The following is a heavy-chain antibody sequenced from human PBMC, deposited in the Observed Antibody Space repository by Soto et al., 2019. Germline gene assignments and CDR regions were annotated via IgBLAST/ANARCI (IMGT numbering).Heavy chain of an antibody. Sequence: QVHLVQSGAEVKKPGASVKVSCKASGYTFTSYDINWVRQATGQGLEWMGWMNPNSANTGYAHKFQGRITMTRDTSISTAYMELSSLSSEDTAVYYCASYIRPCRGGSCYGSGYNYWGQGTLVTVSS. CDR2: MNPNSANT. CDR3: ASYIRPCRGGSCYGSGYNY. CDR1: GYTFTSYD. V-gene: IGHV1-8*01. J-gene: IGHJ4*02. D-gene: IGHD2-15*01.